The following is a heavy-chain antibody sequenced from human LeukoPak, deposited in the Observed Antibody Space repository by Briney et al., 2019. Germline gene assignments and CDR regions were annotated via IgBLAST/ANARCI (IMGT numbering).Heavy chain of an antibody. D-gene: IGHD6-13*01. CDR3: ARVGTYTSSWYRFKYFDY. V-gene: IGHV4-34*01. J-gene: IGHJ4*02. Sequence: PETLSLTCGVRGGSFSDYYWSWIRQSPGVGLEWIGEINHSGSTNYNPSLKSRVTISVDTPKNQFSLKLSSLTAADTAVYYCARVGTYTSSWYRFKYFDYWGQGTLVTVSS. CDR1: GGSFSDYY. CDR2: INHSGST.